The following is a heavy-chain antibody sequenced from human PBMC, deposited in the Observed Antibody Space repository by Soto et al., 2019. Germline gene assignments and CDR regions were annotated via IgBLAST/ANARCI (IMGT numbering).Heavy chain of an antibody. CDR1: GGTFSSYA. CDR2: IIPIFGTA. CDR3: ARVSGNWQYYFDY. V-gene: IGHV1-69*01. J-gene: IGHJ4*02. D-gene: IGHD1-26*01. Sequence: NISCKASGGTFSSYAISWVRQAPGQGLEWMGGIIPIFGTANYAQKFQGRVTITADESTSTAYMELSSLRSEDTAVYYCARVSGNWQYYFDYWGQGTLVTVSS.